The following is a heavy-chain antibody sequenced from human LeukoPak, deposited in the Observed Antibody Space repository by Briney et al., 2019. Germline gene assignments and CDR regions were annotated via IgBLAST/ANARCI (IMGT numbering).Heavy chain of an antibody. CDR1: GGSFISYA. J-gene: IGHJ3*02. Sequence: ASVKVSCKASGGSFISYAISWVRQAPGQGLEWMGGIIPIFGTANYAQKFQGRVTITADESTSTAYMELSSLRSEDTAVYYCARDSLYYDTLDDAFDIWGQGTVVTVSS. CDR3: ARDSLYYDTLDDAFDI. V-gene: IGHV1-69*13. D-gene: IGHD3-22*01. CDR2: IIPIFGTA.